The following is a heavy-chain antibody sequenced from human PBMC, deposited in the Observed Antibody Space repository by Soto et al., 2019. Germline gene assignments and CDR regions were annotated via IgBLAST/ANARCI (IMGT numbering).Heavy chain of an antibody. CDR2: INPNTGVT. D-gene: IGHD6-19*01. J-gene: IGHJ5*02. V-gene: IGHV1-2*02. CDR1: RYTFIDYY. Sequence: ASVKVSCKASRYTFIDYYIHWVRQAPGQGLEWMGWINPNTGVTNYAQKFQGRVTLTRDTSISTAYMELIRLRADDTSLYFCASRVAVSNTVWFDPWGQGTLGTV. CDR3: ASRVAVSNTVWFDP.